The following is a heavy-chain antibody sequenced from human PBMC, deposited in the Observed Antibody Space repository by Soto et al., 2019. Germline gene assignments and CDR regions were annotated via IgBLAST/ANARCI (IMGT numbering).Heavy chain of an antibody. CDR2: ISAYNGNT. CDR3: ARDSIPYYYDSSGYYYGDAFDI. V-gene: IGHV1-18*04. D-gene: IGHD3-22*01. CDR1: GYTFTSYG. Sequence: VASVKVSCKASGYTFTSYGISWVRQAPGQGLEWMGWISAYNGNTNYAQKLQGRVTMTTDTSTSTAYMELRSLRSDDTAVYYCARDSIPYYYDSSGYYYGDAFDIWGQGTMVTVS. J-gene: IGHJ3*02.